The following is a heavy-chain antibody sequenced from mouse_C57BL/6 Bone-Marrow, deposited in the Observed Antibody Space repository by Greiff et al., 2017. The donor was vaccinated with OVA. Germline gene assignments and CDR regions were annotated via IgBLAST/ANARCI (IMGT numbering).Heavy chain of an antibody. CDR2: ISSGSSTI. Sequence: EVQLVESGGGLVKPGGSLKLSCAASGFTFSDYGMHWVRQAPEKGLEWVAYISSGSSTIYYADTVKGRFTISRDNAKNTLFLQMTSLRSEDTAMYYCAITTVDYFDYWGQGTTLTVSS. CDR1: GFTFSDYG. CDR3: AITTVDYFDY. V-gene: IGHV5-17*01. D-gene: IGHD1-1*01. J-gene: IGHJ2*01.